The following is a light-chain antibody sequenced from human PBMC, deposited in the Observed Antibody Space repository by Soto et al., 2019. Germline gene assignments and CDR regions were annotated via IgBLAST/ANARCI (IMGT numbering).Light chain of an antibody. Sequence: SALAQPASVSGSPGQSFTIPCTGTSIDIAPYNYVSWYQQHPGKAPKLIIYEVSYRPSGISNRFSGSKSGNTASLTSSGLQSEDEADYYCSSYTSSTNYVFGTETKVTVL. CDR1: SIDIAPYNY. J-gene: IGLJ1*01. CDR2: EVS. V-gene: IGLV2-14*01. CDR3: SSYTSSTNYV.